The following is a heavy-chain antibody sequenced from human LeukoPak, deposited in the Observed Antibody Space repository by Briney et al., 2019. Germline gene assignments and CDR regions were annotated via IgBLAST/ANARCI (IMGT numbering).Heavy chain of an antibody. V-gene: IGHV1-46*01. J-gene: IGHJ6*03. CDR1: GYTFTSYQ. CDR2: INPSGGVP. Sequence: ASVKVSCKASGYTFTSYQIHWVRQAPGQGLEWMGRINPSGGVPTYAQKFQGRVTITRDMSTSTVYMELSSLRSDDTAVYYCARGGLPHFYYYMDVWGKGTTVTISS. CDR3: ARGGLPHFYYYMDV.